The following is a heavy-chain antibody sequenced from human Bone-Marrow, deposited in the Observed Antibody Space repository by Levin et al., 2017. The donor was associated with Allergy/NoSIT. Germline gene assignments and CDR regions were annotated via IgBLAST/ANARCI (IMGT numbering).Heavy chain of an antibody. J-gene: IGHJ4*02. CDR3: AKDSGRDPAVR. V-gene: IGHV3-9*01. Sequence: GGSLRLSCAASGFTFDDYAMHWVRQAPGKGLEWVSGISWNSGSIGYADSVKGRFTISRDNAKNSLYLQMNSLRAEDTALYYCAKDSGRDPAVRWGQGTLVTVSS. CDR1: GFTFDDYA. D-gene: IGHD2-2*01. CDR2: ISWNSGSI.